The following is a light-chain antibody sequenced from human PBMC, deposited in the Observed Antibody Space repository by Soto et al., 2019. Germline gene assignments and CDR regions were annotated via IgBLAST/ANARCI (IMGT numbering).Light chain of an antibody. V-gene: IGLV2-14*03. CDR2: DVS. CDR1: DFDVGAYNY. CDR3: SSYSSSSTVV. J-gene: IGLJ3*02. Sequence: QSALTQPASASGSPGQSITISCTGTDFDVGAYNYVSWYQQHPGKAPKLMIYDVSNRPSGVSSRFSGSKSGNTASLTISGLQAEDEADYYCSSYSSSSTVVVGGGTKVTVL.